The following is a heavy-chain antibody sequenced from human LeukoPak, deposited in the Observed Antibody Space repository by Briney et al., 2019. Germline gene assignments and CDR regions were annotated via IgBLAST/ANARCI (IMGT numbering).Heavy chain of an antibody. CDR3: ARGGRWLQSYNWFDP. CDR1: GGSISSDY. J-gene: IGHJ5*02. Sequence: SETLSLTCTVSGGSISSDYWSWIRQPPRKGLEWVGYIYYSGSTNYNPSLKSRVTISVDPSKNQFSLKLSSVTAADTAVYYCARGGRWLQSYNWFDPWGQGTLVTVSS. D-gene: IGHD5-24*01. V-gene: IGHV4-59*01. CDR2: IYYSGST.